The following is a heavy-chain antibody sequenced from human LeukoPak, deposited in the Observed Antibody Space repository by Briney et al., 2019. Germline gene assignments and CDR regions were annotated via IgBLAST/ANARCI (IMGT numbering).Heavy chain of an antibody. D-gene: IGHD3-9*01. V-gene: IGHV3-23*01. Sequence: GGSLRLSCAASGFTFSNYAMTWVRQAPGKGLEWVSAISGTSDNTYYADSVRGRFTISRDNSKNTLYLQMNSLRAEDTAVYYCAKASLRYFDWFFDYWGQGTLVTVSS. CDR3: AKASLRYFDWFFDY. CDR1: GFTFSNYA. CDR2: ISGTSDNT. J-gene: IGHJ4*02.